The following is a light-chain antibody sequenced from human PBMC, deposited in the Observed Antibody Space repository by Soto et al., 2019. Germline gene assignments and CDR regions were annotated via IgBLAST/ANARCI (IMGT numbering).Light chain of an antibody. CDR1: QSIYDK. CDR2: DTS. Sequence: EIVMTQSQATLSVSPGERVILSCRASQSIYDKLAWYQQIPGQPPRLLIYDTSNRVTGIPARFSGSRSGTDFTLTISSLEPEDFAVYFCHQRNKFGQGTRLEIK. CDR3: HQRNK. V-gene: IGKV3-11*01. J-gene: IGKJ5*01.